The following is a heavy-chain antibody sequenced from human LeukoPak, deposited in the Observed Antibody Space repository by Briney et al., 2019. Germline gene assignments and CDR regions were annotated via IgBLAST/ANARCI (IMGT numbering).Heavy chain of an antibody. CDR3: AKLVAARDFDY. CDR1: GFTFSSYG. CDR2: ISYDGSNK. V-gene: IGHV3-30*18. D-gene: IGHD6-6*01. Sequence: PGRSLRLSCAASGFTFSSYGMHWVRQAPGKELEWVAVISYDGSNKYYADSVKGRFTISRDNSKNTLYLQMNSLRAEDTAVYYCAKLVAARDFDYWGQGTLVTVSS. J-gene: IGHJ4*02.